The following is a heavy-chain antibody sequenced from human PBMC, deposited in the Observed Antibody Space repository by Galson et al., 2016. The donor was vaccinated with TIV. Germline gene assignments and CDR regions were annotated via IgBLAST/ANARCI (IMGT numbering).Heavy chain of an antibody. CDR2: ITHDGNNK. CDR1: GFTFDSYT. D-gene: IGHD1-7*01. V-gene: IGHV3-30-3*01. J-gene: IGHJ4*02. CDR3: TRDGRGNWKYVDYFDY. Sequence: SLRLSCAASGFTFDSYTFHWVRQTPGKGLEWVAIITHDGNNKDFADSVQGRFTISRDSSENTVFLQMNSLRLEDTAVYYCTRDGRGNWKYVDYFDYWGQGTLVTVSS.